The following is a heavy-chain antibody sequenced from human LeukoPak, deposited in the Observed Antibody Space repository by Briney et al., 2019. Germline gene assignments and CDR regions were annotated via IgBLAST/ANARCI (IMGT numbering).Heavy chain of an antibody. CDR3: ASYTAGGFDY. CDR1: GGSISSYY. J-gene: IGHJ4*02. Sequence: SETLSLTCTVSGGSISSYYWSWIRQPPGKGLEWIGYIYYSGSTNYIPSLKSRVTISVDTSKNQFSLKLSSVTAADTAVYYCASYTAGGFDYWGQGTLVTVSS. V-gene: IGHV4-59*08. CDR2: IYYSGST. D-gene: IGHD5-18*01.